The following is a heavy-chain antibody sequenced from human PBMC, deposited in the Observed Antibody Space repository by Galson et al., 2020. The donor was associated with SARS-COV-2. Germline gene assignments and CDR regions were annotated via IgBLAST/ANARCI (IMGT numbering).Heavy chain of an antibody. CDR2: INHRGST. J-gene: IGHJ4*02. CDR1: GGSFSGYY. CDR3: ARGGLRYCSSTSCRPFGY. V-gene: IGHV4-34*01. D-gene: IGHD2-2*01. Sequence: SETLSLTCAVYGGSFSGYYWSWIRQPPGKGLEWIGEINHRGSTNYNPSLKSRVTISVDTSKNQFSLKLSSVTAADTAVYYCARGGLRYCSSTSCRPFGYWGQGTLVTVSA.